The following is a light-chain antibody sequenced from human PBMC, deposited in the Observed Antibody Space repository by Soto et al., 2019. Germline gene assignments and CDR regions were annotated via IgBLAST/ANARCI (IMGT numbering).Light chain of an antibody. CDR1: ISNIGDNH. V-gene: IGLV1-51*01. Sequence: QSVLTQPPSASAAPGQRVTISCSGTISNIGDNHVSWHQQVPGKAPKLLIYDNNKRPSGIPDRFSGSRSGTSATLAITGLQTGDEADYICGTWDTTMSGLLFGGGTKLTVL. J-gene: IGLJ2*01. CDR3: GTWDTTMSGLL. CDR2: DNN.